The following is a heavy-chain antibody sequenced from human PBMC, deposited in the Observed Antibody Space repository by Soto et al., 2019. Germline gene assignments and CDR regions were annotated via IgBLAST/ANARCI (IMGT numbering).Heavy chain of an antibody. CDR1: GYNFANYW. J-gene: IGHJ3*02. CDR2: IFPGDSDT. D-gene: IGHD6-19*01. CDR3: AAGYSTGLDGFDI. V-gene: IGHV5-51*01. Sequence: PGESLKISCKGSGYNFANYWIGWVRQMPGKGLEWMGMIFPGDSDTKNSPSLQGQITMSVDKSKSSAYLQWRSLKAPDTAMYYCAAGYSTGLDGFDIWGQGTMVTVSS.